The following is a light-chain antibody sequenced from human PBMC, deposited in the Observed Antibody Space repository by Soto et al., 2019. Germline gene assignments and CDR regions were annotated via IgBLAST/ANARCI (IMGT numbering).Light chain of an antibody. CDR2: GVL. V-gene: IGKV3-20*01. CDR1: QSIRSNY. CDR3: QQYDSSPRT. Sequence: IVLTQSPGTVSLSPGESATLSCRASQSIRSNYVAWYQQKPGQAPRLLIYGVLNRATGIPDRFSGSGSGTYFTLTISRLEPEDSAVYHCQQYDSSPRTFGQGTKLEIK. J-gene: IGKJ2*01.